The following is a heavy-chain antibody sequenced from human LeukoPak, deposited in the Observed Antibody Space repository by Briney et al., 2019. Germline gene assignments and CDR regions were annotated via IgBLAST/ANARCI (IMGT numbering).Heavy chain of an antibody. CDR1: GFSISNSA. V-gene: IGHV3-23*01. D-gene: IGHD5-12*01. Sequence: GSLRLSCAASGFSISNSAMSWVRQAPGKGLEWVSLIVASSGSTFYADSAKGRFTISRDSSKNTLYLQMNSLRAEDMAVYYCAKGAYDYIEMGYFDYWGQGTLVTVSS. J-gene: IGHJ4*02. CDR3: AKGAYDYIEMGYFDY. CDR2: IVASSGST.